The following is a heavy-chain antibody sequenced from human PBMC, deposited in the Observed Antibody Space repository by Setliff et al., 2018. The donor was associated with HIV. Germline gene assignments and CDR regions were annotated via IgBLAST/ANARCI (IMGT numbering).Heavy chain of an antibody. CDR1: GVSFSTNMYY. CDR3: ARRGESTGSWFSSWYSYDMDV. Sequence: KPSETLSLTCSVSGVSFSTNMYYWGWIRQPPGKGLEWVGSVYYSGDIFYNPSLRSRVTIFVDSSKNELSLRLQSVTAADTAVYYCARRGESTGSWFSSWYSYDMDVWGQGTTVTV. V-gene: IGHV4-39*01. J-gene: IGHJ6*02. D-gene: IGHD2-15*01. CDR2: VYYSGDI.